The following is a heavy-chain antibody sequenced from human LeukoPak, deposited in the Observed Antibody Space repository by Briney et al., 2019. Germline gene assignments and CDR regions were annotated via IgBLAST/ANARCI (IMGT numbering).Heavy chain of an antibody. CDR3: ARSPVATIGGWVDY. CDR1: GFTFSSYS. D-gene: IGHD5-12*01. CDR2: ISSSSSYI. J-gene: IGHJ4*02. Sequence: MTGGSLRLSCAASGFTFSSYSMNWVRQAPGKGLEWVSSISSSSSYIYYADSVKGRFTISRDNAKNSLYLQMNSLRAEDTAVYYCARSPVATIGGWVDYWGQGTLVTVSS. V-gene: IGHV3-21*01.